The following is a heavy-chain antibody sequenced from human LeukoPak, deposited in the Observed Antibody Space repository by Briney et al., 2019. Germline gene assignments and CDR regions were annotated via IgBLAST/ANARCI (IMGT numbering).Heavy chain of an antibody. Sequence: GRPLRLSCKGSGFTFGDYAMSWVRKAPGKGLEWVGFISSKAYGGTTEYAASVKGRFTISRDDSKSIAYLQINSLKTEDTAVYYCSRPNHVDTEDFDYWVQGTLVTVSS. J-gene: IGHJ4*02. V-gene: IGHV3-49*04. CDR3: SRPNHVDTEDFDY. CDR2: ISSKAYGGTT. CDR1: GFTFGDYA. D-gene: IGHD2-2*02.